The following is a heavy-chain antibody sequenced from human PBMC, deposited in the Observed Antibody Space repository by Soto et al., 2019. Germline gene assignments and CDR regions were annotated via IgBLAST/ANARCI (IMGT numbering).Heavy chain of an antibody. J-gene: IGHJ2*01. V-gene: IGHV4-59*01. CDR3: ARGPPITRSRFFEWLAHFDL. CDR1: GGSMSPYY. D-gene: IGHD3-3*01. CDR2: FFLTGST. Sequence: QVQLQESGPGLLKPSETLTLTCSVSGGSMSPYYWTWIRQLPDRRLELIGYFFLTGSTNYNPALNSRAITSADPSKNQMSLKLASVTAADTAVYYGARGPPITRSRFFEWLAHFDLWGRGTRVEVSS.